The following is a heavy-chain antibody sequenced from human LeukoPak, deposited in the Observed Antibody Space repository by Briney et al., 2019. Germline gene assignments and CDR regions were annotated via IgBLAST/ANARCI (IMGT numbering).Heavy chain of an antibody. D-gene: IGHD6-13*01. CDR3: ARVPSIAAAGTGYYYYYYMDV. Sequence: SETLSLTCAVSGGSFSGYYWTWIRQPPGKGLEWIGEINYSGSTNYNPSLKSRVTISVDTSKNQFSLKLSSVTAADTAVYYCARVPSIAAAGTGYYYYYYMDVWGKGTTVTVSS. CDR2: INYSGST. CDR1: GGSFSGYY. J-gene: IGHJ6*03. V-gene: IGHV4-34*01.